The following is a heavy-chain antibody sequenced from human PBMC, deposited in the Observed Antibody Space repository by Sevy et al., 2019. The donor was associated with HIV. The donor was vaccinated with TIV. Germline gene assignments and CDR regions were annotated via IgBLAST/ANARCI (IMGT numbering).Heavy chain of an antibody. V-gene: IGHV3-23*01. Sequence: GGSLRLSCAASGFPFSSYAMSWVRQAPGKGLDWVSTISGGAYSTYYTDSVKGRFTISRDNSKNTLYLQMNSLRVEDTAVYYCAKDPIAAAGGGWFDPWGQGTLVTVSS. D-gene: IGHD6-25*01. J-gene: IGHJ5*02. CDR1: GFPFSSYA. CDR3: AKDPIAAAGGGWFDP. CDR2: ISGGAYST.